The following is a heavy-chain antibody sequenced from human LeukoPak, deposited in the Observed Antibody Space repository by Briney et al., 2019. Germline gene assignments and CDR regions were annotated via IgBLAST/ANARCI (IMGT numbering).Heavy chain of an antibody. CDR1: GFTFSSYS. D-gene: IGHD3-3*01. V-gene: IGHV3-48*01. CDR3: AREGYYDFWSGYWTYYYYMDV. J-gene: IGHJ6*03. CDR2: ISSSSSTI. Sequence: PGGSLRLSCAASGFTFSSYSMNWVRQAPGKGLEWVSYISSSSSTIYYADSVKGRFTISRDNAKNSLYLQMNSLRAEDTAVYYCAREGYYDFWSGYWTYYYYMDVWGKGTTVTVSS.